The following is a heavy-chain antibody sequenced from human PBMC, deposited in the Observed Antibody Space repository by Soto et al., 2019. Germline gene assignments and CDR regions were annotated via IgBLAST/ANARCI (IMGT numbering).Heavy chain of an antibody. CDR3: ARNPSSRGYSRYYYYYGMDV. J-gene: IGHJ6*02. D-gene: IGHD5-18*01. CDR2: INHIGST. V-gene: IGHV4-61*01. CDR1: CGSVSSGSYY. Sequence: SETLCLTVTVSCGSVSSGSYYWSLIRQPPGKGLEWIVEINHIGSTNYNPSLKGRVTISVDTSKNQFSLKLSSVTAADTAVYYCARNPSSRGYSRYYYYYGMDVWGQGTTVTVSS.